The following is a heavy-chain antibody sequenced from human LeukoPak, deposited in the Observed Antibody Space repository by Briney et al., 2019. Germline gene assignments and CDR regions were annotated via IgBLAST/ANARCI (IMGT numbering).Heavy chain of an antibody. CDR1: GFTFSSYE. J-gene: IGHJ6*04. Sequence: PGGPLRLSCAAYGFTFSSYEMNWVRQAPGKGLEWVSYISSSGSTIYYADSVKGRFTISRDNAKNSLYLQMNSLRAEDTAVYYCARSSPELWFGELLTWYYYYGMDVWGKGTTVTVSS. CDR2: ISSSGSTI. V-gene: IGHV3-48*03. CDR3: ARSSPELWFGELLTWYYYYGMDV. D-gene: IGHD3-10*01.